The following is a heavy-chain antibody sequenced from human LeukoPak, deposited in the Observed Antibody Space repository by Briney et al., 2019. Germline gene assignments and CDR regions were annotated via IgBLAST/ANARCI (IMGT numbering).Heavy chain of an antibody. V-gene: IGHV1-46*01. CDR3: ARDINTVTTGGAFDI. D-gene: IGHD4-17*01. CDR1: GYTFTRYY. Sequence: ASVKVSCKASGYTFTRYYMHWVRQAPGQGLEWMGIINPSGDSTSYAQKFQGRVTMTRDTSTSTVYMKLSSLRSEDTAVYYCARDINTVTTGGAFDICGQGTMVTVSS. CDR2: INPSGDST. J-gene: IGHJ3*02.